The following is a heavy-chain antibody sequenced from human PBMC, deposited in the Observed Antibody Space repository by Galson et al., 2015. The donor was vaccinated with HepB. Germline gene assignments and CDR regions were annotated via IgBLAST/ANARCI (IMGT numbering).Heavy chain of an antibody. CDR1: GGTFSSYA. Sequence: SVKVSCKASGGTFSSYAISWVRQAPGQGLEWMGGIIPIFGTANYAQKFQGRVTITADESTSTAYMELSSLRSEDTAVYYCARGIVIVPAAEKRYYYYGMDVWGQGTTVTVSS. CDR2: IIPIFGTA. D-gene: IGHD2-2*01. V-gene: IGHV1-69*13. J-gene: IGHJ6*02. CDR3: ARGIVIVPAAEKRYYYYGMDV.